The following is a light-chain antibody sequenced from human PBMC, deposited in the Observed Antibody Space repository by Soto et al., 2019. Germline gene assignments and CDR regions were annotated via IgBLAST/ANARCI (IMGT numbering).Light chain of an antibody. V-gene: IGKV1-39*01. CDR2: DAS. J-gene: IGKJ1*01. CDR1: QNIDKY. Sequence: DIQMTQSPSSLSASVGDRVTIACRASQNIDKYIHWYQQKPGKAPKLLIYDASTLQSGVPARFSGSGSGADFTLTISSLQPEDFATYYFQQSYNTPSWTFGQGTKVEIK. CDR3: QQSYNTPSWT.